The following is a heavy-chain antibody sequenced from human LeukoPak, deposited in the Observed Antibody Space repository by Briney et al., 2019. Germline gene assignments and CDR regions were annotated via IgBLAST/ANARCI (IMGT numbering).Heavy chain of an antibody. V-gene: IGHV3-7*01. CDR1: GFTFSSYW. CDR2: IEQVGSEI. Sequence: GGSLRLSCAASGFTFSSYWMSWVRQAPGKGLEWVANIEQVGSEIYYVDSVKGRFTIARDNAKNSLYLQMNSLRAEDTAVYYCARDKVVGPTQFDYWGQGALVTVSS. J-gene: IGHJ4*02. CDR3: ARDKVVGPTQFDY. D-gene: IGHD1-26*01.